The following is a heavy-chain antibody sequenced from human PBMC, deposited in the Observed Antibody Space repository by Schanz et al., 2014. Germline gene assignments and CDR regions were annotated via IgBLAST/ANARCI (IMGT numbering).Heavy chain of an antibody. CDR2: IYYSGST. J-gene: IGHJ6*02. CDR1: GGSISSGGYS. Sequence: QVQLQESGPGLVKPSQTLSLTCAVSGGSISSGGYSWNWIRQPPGKGLEWIVYIYYSGSTYYNPSLKVRVPISVDTSKTQFSLKLSSVTAAYTAVYYCARGGRTTYNYYYGMDVWGQGTTVTVSS. CDR3: ARGGRTTYNYYYGMDV. V-gene: IGHV4-30-4*07. D-gene: IGHD1-1*01.